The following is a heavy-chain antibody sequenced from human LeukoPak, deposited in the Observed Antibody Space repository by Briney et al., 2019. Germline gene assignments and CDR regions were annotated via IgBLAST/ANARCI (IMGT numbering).Heavy chain of an antibody. D-gene: IGHD3-9*01. V-gene: IGHV5-51*01. Sequence: KNGESLKISCQASGYSFSNYWIGWVRQMPGKGLEWMGGIYPGDSDIRYSPSFRGQVTISADKSISTAYLQWSSLKASDTAMYYCARHLLYYDILTGGFDYWGQGTLVTVSS. CDR2: IYPGDSDI. CDR3: ARHLLYYDILTGGFDY. J-gene: IGHJ4*02. CDR1: GYSFSNYW.